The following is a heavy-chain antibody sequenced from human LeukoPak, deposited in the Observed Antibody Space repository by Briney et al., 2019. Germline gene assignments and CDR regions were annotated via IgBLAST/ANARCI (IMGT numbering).Heavy chain of an antibody. J-gene: IGHJ3*02. D-gene: IGHD6-13*01. V-gene: IGHV1-3*01. CDR1: GYTFAKYA. Sequence: ASVTVSCKASGYTFAKYAIHWVRQAPGQRLEWMGWINAGNGNTRYSQKFQGGVTITRDTSASTAYMELSSLRSEDTAVYYCARSIAAAGLYDAFDIWGQGTMVTVSS. CDR2: INAGNGNT. CDR3: ARSIAAAGLYDAFDI.